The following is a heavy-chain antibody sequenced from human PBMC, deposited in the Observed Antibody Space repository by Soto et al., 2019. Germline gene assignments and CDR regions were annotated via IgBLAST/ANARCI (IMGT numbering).Heavy chain of an antibody. CDR3: VRGGIAGNWFDP. J-gene: IGHJ5*02. D-gene: IGHD6-13*01. V-gene: IGHV4-31*03. CDR1: GGSITSGGFY. Sequence: SETLSLTCSVSGGSITSGGFYWSWIRQHPGKGLEWIAYIFHSGSTDYNQSLKSRVIISADTSKNQFSLKLTSVTAADTAVYYCVRGGIAGNWFDPWGQGTLVTVS. CDR2: IFHSGST.